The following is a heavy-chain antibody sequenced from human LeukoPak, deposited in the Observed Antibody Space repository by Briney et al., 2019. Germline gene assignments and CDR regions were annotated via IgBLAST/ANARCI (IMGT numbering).Heavy chain of an antibody. V-gene: IGHV4-31*03. CDR1: GGSISSRGYY. D-gene: IGHD3-10*01. Sequence: SSETLSLTCTVSGGSISSRGYYWSWIRQHPGKGLEWIGYIYYSGNTYYNPSLKSRVTISVDTSKNQFSLKLSSVTAADTAVYYCARGDRSGNFGYYFDYWGQETLVTVSS. CDR3: ARGDRSGNFGYYFDY. J-gene: IGHJ4*02. CDR2: IYYSGNT.